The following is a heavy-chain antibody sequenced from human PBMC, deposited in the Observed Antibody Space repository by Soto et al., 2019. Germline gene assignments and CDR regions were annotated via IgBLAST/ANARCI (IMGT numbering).Heavy chain of an antibody. V-gene: IGHV3-23*01. Sequence: GSLILSSAVAGLTFRGPRVSLVRTAPGKWLEYVSSITSSGSEVFHAASVKGRFTMSRDNSKNMLHLQMNSLRAEDTAVYYCAKEGYDSGWYWDAWGHGPLV. CDR1: GLTFRGPR. CDR2: ITSSGSEV. J-gene: IGHJ4*03. CDR3: AKEGYDSGWYWDA. D-gene: IGHD6-19*01.